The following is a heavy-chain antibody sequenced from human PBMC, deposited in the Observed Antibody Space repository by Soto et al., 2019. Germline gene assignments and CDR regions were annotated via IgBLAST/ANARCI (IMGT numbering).Heavy chain of an antibody. CDR1: GFIFSNYG. Sequence: QVQLVESGGGVVQPGRSRRLSCAASGFIFSNYGMHWVRQAPGKGLEWVAVTSYDGTKKYYGDSVKGRFTISRDNSMNTLYRQMDRVSAEDTAVYYCAKEVGLWSGYLDAFDIWGQGTMVTVS. J-gene: IGHJ3*02. D-gene: IGHD3-3*01. V-gene: IGHV3-30*18. CDR3: AKEVGLWSGYLDAFDI. CDR2: TSYDGTKK.